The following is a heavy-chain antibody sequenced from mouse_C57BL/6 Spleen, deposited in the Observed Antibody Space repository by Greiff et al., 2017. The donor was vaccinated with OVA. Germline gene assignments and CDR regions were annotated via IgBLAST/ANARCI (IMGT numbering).Heavy chain of an antibody. Sequence: QVQLKESGAELVKPGASVKISCKASGYAFSSYWMNWVKQRPGKGPEWIGQIYPGDGDTNYNGKFKGKATLTADKSSSTAYMQLSSLTSEDSAVYFCARCPDYYGSTYFDYWGQGTTLTVSS. CDR1: GYAFSSYW. D-gene: IGHD1-1*01. CDR3: ARCPDYYGSTYFDY. CDR2: IYPGDGDT. V-gene: IGHV1-80*01. J-gene: IGHJ2*01.